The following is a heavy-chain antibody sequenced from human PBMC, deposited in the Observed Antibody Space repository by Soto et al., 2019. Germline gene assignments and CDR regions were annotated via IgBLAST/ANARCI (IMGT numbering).Heavy chain of an antibody. CDR3: AGLPVDTCTSVDY. CDR2: INSDGSTT. J-gene: IGHJ4*02. D-gene: IGHD5-18*01. Sequence: GSLRLSCAASGFTFSSYWMHWVRQAPGKRLVWVSRINSDGSTTNYADSVKGRFTISRDNAKNILYLQMNSLRAEDTAVYYCAGLPVDTCTSVDYWGLGTLVTVYS. V-gene: IGHV3-74*01. CDR1: GFTFSSYW.